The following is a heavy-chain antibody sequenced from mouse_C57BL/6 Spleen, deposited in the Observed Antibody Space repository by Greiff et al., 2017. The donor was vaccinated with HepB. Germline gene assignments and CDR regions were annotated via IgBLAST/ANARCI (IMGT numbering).Heavy chain of an antibody. J-gene: IGHJ4*01. V-gene: IGHV5-12*01. CDR1: GFTFSDYY. Sequence: EVQLQESGGGLVQPGGSLKLSCAASGFTFSDYYMYWVRQTPEKRLEWVAYISNGGGSTYYPDTVKGRFTISRDNAKNTLYLQMSRLKSEDTAMYYCARQKGLVTTVVEGGYAMDYWGQGTSVTVSS. D-gene: IGHD1-1*01. CDR3: ARQKGLVTTVVEGGYAMDY. CDR2: ISNGGGST.